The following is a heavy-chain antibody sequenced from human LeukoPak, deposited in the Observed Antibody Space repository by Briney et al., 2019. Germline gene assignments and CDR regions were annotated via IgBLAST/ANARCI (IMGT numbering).Heavy chain of an antibody. V-gene: IGHV1-69*02. Sequence: SVKVSCKASGGTFSSYTISWVRQAPGQGLEWVGRISPILGIANYAQKFQGRVTITAHKSTSTAYMELSSLRSEDTAVYDCAEGRGSIAVGFDYWGQGTLVTVSS. CDR3: AEGRGSIAVGFDY. CDR2: ISPILGIA. J-gene: IGHJ4*02. CDR1: GGTFSSYT. D-gene: IGHD2-21*01.